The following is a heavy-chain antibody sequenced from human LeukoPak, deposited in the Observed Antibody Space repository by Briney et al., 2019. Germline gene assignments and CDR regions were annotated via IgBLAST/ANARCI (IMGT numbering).Heavy chain of an antibody. V-gene: IGHV3-21*06. CDR3: ARIDAFDI. CDR1: GFTFSNYN. J-gene: IGHJ3*02. CDR2: ISSRGSYT. Sequence: PGGSLRLSCAASGFTFSNYNMNWVRQAPGKGLEWVSYISSRGSYTYYADSVKGRFTISRDNAKNSLYLQMNSLRAEDTAVYYCARIDAFDIWGKGTMVTVSS.